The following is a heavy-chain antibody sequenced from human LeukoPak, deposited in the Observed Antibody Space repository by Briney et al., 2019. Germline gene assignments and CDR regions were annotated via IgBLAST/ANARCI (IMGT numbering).Heavy chain of an antibody. D-gene: IGHD5-12*01. J-gene: IGHJ5*02. Sequence: PGGSLRLSCVASGFSLSDYWMYWVRQAPGKGLMYISRNNGDGSTTNYADLVKGRFTMSRDNVKNTLYLQMNSLRAEDTAVYYCARDPRNIGLAPWGQGTLVTVSS. CDR3: ARDPRNIGLAP. V-gene: IGHV3-74*01. CDR2: NNGDGSTT. CDR1: GFSLSDYW.